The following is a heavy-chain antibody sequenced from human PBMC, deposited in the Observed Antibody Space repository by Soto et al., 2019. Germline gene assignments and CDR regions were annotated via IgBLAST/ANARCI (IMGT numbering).Heavy chain of an antibody. V-gene: IGHV4-59*08. CDR2: IYYSGST. CDR1: GGSISSYY. Sequence: PSETLSLTCTVSGGSISSYYWSWIRQPPGKGLEWIGYIYYSGSTNYNPSLKSRVTISVDTSKNQFSLKLSSVTAADTAVYYCARRVPLAPDVWGQGTTVTVSS. J-gene: IGHJ6*02. CDR3: ARRVPLAPDV.